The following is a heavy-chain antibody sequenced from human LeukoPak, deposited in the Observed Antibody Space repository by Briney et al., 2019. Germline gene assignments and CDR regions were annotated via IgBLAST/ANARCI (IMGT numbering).Heavy chain of an antibody. CDR1: GRYW. V-gene: IGHV3-74*01. CDR2: INSDGSWT. J-gene: IGHJ4*02. CDR3: VSFYETY. Sequence: GGSLRLSCAASGRYWMHWVRQAPGKGLVWVSHINSDGSWTSYADSVKGRFTISKDNAKNTVYLQMSNLRVEDTAVYYCVSFYETYWGRGTLVTVSS. D-gene: IGHD2/OR15-2a*01.